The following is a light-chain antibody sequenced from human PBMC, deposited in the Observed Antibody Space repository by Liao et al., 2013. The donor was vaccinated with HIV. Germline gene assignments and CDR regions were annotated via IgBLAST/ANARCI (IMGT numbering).Light chain of an antibody. CDR3: QVWDSDGDYVV. CDR1: NIGGRS. J-gene: IGLJ2*01. CDR2: YDH. Sequence: SYELTQPPSVSVAPGETATITCGGNNIGGRSVHWYQQKPGQAPVLVIYYDHDRPSRIPERFSGSNSGNTATLTISRVEAGDEADYYCQVWDSDGDYVVFGGGTKLTVL. V-gene: IGLV3-21*01.